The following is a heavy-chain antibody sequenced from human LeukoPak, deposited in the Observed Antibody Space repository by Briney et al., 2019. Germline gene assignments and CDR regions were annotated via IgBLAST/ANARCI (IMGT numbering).Heavy chain of an antibody. Sequence: GASVKVSCKASGYTFTSYYMHWVRQAPGQGLEWMGLINPSDGSTTYPQKFQGRLTMTRDMSTTTDYMELSSLRSEDTAVYYCARDNSVGDIAWWFDPWGQGTLVTVSS. CDR2: INPSDGST. J-gene: IGHJ5*02. V-gene: IGHV1-46*01. D-gene: IGHD3-16*02. CDR1: GYTFTSYY. CDR3: ARDNSVGDIAWWFDP.